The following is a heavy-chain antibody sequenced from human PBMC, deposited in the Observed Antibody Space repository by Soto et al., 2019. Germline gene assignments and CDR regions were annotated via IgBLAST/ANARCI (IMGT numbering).Heavy chain of an antibody. CDR3: ARGKLNDSSGYYYAWFDP. V-gene: IGHV4-4*02. D-gene: IGHD3-22*01. CDR2: IYHSGST. J-gene: IGHJ5*02. Sequence: SETLSLTCAVSGGSISSSNWWSWVRQPPGKGLEWIGEIYHSGSTNYNPSLKSRVTISVDKSKNQFSLKLSSVTAADTAVYYCARGKLNDSSGYYYAWFDPWGQGTLVTVSS. CDR1: GGSISSSNW.